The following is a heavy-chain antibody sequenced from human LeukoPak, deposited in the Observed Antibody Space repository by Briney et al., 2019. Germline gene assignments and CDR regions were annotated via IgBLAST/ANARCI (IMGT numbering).Heavy chain of an antibody. V-gene: IGHV3-23*01. Sequence: GGSLRLSCAASGFTFSTNDMSWVRQTPGKGLEWVSLISGSSGRTYYADSAQGRFSISRDNSKNTLYLQMHSLRAEYTATYFCAKGGYFSFDFWGQGRKVTVSS. CDR1: GFTFSTND. CDR3: AKGGYFSFDF. CDR2: ISGSSGRT. J-gene: IGHJ3*01. D-gene: IGHD2-2*03.